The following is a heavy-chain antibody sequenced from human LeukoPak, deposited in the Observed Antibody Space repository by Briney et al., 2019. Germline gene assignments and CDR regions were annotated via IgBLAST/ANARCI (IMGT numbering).Heavy chain of an antibody. CDR1: GGSFSGYY. CDR3: ARGLVGASTHDAFDI. D-gene: IGHD1-26*01. CDR2: INRRGST. J-gene: IGHJ3*02. V-gene: IGHV4-34*01. Sequence: SETLSLTCAVYGGSFSGYYWSWIRQPPGKGLEWIGEINRRGSTNYSPSLKSRVTISVDTSKNQFSLRLSSVTATDTAVYYCARGLVGASTHDAFDIWGQGTMVTVSS.